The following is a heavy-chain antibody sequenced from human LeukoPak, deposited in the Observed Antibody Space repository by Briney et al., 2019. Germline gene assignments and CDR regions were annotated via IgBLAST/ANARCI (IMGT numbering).Heavy chain of an antibody. J-gene: IGHJ4*02. CDR2: IIGRGGST. D-gene: IGHD3-22*01. V-gene: IGHV3-23*01. CDR1: GFTFSSFG. CDR3: AKLLYYYDSSQPY. Sequence: GGSLRLSWAAFGFTFSSFGMSWVRQAPGKGLEWVSAIIGRGGSTYYAEPVNGRFNISRDNSKNTLYLQMNSLRAEDRAVYYCAKLLYYYDSSQPYWGQGTLVTVSS.